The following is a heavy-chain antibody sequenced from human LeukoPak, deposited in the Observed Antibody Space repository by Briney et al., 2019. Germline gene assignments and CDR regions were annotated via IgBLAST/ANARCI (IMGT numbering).Heavy chain of an antibody. J-gene: IGHJ4*02. CDR3: ARRAYSGSYYFDY. D-gene: IGHD1-26*01. CDR1: GFTFSNYD. V-gene: IGHV3-30*03. Sequence: GGSLRLSCAASGFTFSNYDMHWVRQAPGEGLEWVAVTSTDGSNKYYADSVKGRFTISRDNSKNTLYLQMNSLRAEDTAVYYCARRAYSGSYYFDYWGQGTLVTVSS. CDR2: TSTDGSNK.